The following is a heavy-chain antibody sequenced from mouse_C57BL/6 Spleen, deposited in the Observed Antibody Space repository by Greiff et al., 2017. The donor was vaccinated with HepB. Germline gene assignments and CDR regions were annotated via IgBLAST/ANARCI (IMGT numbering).Heavy chain of an antibody. CDR1: GYTFTSYW. CDR3: ARWGAQAPWFAY. CDR2: INPSNGGT. Sequence: QVQLQQPGTELVKPGASVKLSCKASGYTFTSYWMHWVKQRPGQGLEWIGNINPSNGGTNYNEKFKSKATLTVDKSSSTAYMQLSSLTSEDSAVYDCARWGAQAPWFAYWGQGTLVTVSA. J-gene: IGHJ3*01. V-gene: IGHV1-53*01. D-gene: IGHD3-2*02.